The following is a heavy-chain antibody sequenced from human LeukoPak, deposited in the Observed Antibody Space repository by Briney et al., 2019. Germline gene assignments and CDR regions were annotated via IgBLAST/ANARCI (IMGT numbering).Heavy chain of an antibody. D-gene: IGHD3-16*02. CDR3: TTCMITFGGVIVAYDY. Sequence: GGSLRLSCAASGFTFSSAWMSWVRQAPGKGLEWVGRIKSKTDGGTTDYAAPVKGRFTISRDDSKNTLYLQMNSLKTEDTAVYYCTTCMITFGGVIVAYDYWGQGTLVTVSS. CDR2: IKSKTDGGTT. V-gene: IGHV3-15*01. J-gene: IGHJ4*02. CDR1: GFTFSSAW.